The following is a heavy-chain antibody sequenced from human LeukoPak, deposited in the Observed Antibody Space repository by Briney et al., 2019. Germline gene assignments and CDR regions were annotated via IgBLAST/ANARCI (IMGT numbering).Heavy chain of an antibody. J-gene: IGHJ4*02. V-gene: IGHV4-59*01. CDR3: AREAQQYSGSYYVDY. CDR2: IYYSGST. D-gene: IGHD1-26*01. CDR1: GGSISGYY. Sequence: PSETLSLTCTVPGGSISGYYWSWIRQPPGKGLEWIGYIYYSGSTNYNPSLKSRVTISVDTSKNQFSLKLSSVTAADTAVYYCAREAQQYSGSYYVDYWGQGTLVTVSS.